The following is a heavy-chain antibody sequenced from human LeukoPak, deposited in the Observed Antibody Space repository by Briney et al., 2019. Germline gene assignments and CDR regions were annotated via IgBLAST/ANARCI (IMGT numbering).Heavy chain of an antibody. CDR1: GYILSRYA. CDR2: IIPIFGTA. J-gene: IGHJ3*02. D-gene: IGHD3-22*01. Sequence: SVKVSCKASGYILSRYAMNWVRQAPGQRLEWMGGIIPIFGTANYAQKFQGRVTITADESTSTAYMELSSLRSEDTAVYYCARVRRPSDYYDSSARRGAFDIWGQGTMVTVSS. CDR3: ARVRRPSDYYDSSARRGAFDI. V-gene: IGHV1-69*13.